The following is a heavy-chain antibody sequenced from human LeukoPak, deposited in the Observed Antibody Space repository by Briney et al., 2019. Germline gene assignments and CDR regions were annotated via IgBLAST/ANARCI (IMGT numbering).Heavy chain of an antibody. CDR3: ARDFRFLNGYNREGYGMDV. J-gene: IGHJ6*02. CDR1: GFTFSSYG. V-gene: IGHV3-33*01. CDR2: TWYDGSNK. Sequence: PGGSLRLSCAASGFTFSSYGMHWVRQAPGKGLEWVAVTWYDGSNKYYADSVKGRFTISRDNSKNTLYLQMNSLRAEDTAVYYCARDFRFLNGYNREGYGMDVWGQGTTVTVSS. D-gene: IGHD5-24*01.